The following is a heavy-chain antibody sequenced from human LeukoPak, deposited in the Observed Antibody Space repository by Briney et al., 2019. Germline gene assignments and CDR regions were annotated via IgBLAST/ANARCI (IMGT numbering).Heavy chain of an antibody. Sequence: PGGSLRLSCAASGFTFSNYAMHWVRQAPGKGLQYVSAITSNGDSTYYANSVKGRFTISRDNSKKTLYLQMGSLRAEDTAVYYCARVYDSSGYYGYYFDYWGQGTLVTVSS. V-gene: IGHV3-64*01. CDR3: ARVYDSSGYYGYYFDY. CDR2: ITSNGDST. CDR1: GFTFSNYA. J-gene: IGHJ4*02. D-gene: IGHD3-22*01.